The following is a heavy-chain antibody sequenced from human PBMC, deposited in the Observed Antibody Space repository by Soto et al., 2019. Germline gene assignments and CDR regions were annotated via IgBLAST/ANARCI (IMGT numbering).Heavy chain of an antibody. CDR3: ARTNYFDY. J-gene: IGHJ4*02. CDR2: IYYSGST. Sequence: SETLSLTCTVSGGSISSYYWSWIRQPPGKGLEGIGYIYYSGSTNYNPSLKSRVTISVDTSKNQFSLKLTSVTAADNAVYYCARTNYFDYWGQGALVTVSS. V-gene: IGHV4-59*01. CDR1: GGSISSYY.